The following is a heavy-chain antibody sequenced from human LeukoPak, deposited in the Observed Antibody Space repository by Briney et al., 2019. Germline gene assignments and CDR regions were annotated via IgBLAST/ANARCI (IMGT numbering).Heavy chain of an antibody. CDR1: GFTFSDYY. D-gene: IGHD4-17*01. Sequence: GGSLRLSCAASGFTFSDYYMSWIRQAPGKGLEWVSYISSSGSTIYYADSVKGRFTISRDNAKNTLYLQMNSLRAEDTAVYYCAKDPLTTVTTNYWGQGTLVTVSS. CDR3: AKDPLTTVTTNY. CDR2: ISSSGSTI. V-gene: IGHV3-11*01. J-gene: IGHJ4*02.